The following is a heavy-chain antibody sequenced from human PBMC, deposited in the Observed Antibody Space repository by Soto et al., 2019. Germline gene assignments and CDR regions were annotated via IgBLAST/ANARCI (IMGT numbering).Heavy chain of an antibody. J-gene: IGHJ4*02. Sequence: XXTLSLPFTVSGGSVSSGSYXWSFIRQPPGKGLEWIGYIYYSGSTNYNPSLKSRVTISVDTSKNQFSLKLSSVTAQDTAVYYCARAPGIAAAGPQFDYWGQGTLVTVSS. CDR3: ARAPGIAAAGPQFDY. V-gene: IGHV4-61*01. CDR2: IYYSGST. D-gene: IGHD6-13*01. CDR1: GGSVSSGSYX.